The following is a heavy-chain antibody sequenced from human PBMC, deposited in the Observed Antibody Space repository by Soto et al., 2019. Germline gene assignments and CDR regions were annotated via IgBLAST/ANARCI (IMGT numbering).Heavy chain of an antibody. CDR3: ARGVDYDILTGYYKTDSNWFDP. CDR1: GFTFSNYA. Sequence: SGGSLRLSCAASGFTFSNYAMHWVRQAPGKGLEWVAVIWYDGSNKYYADSVKGRFTISRDNSKNTLYLHMNSLRAEDRAVYYCARGVDYDILTGYYKTDSNWFDPWGQGTLVTVSS. J-gene: IGHJ5*02. D-gene: IGHD3-9*01. CDR2: IWYDGSNK. V-gene: IGHV3-33*01.